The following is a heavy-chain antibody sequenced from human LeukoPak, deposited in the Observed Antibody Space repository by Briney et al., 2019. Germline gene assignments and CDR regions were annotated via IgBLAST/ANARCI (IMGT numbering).Heavy chain of an antibody. J-gene: IGHJ6*02. CDR2: IYYSGST. Sequence: SETLSLTCTVSGGSTSSYYWSWIRQPPGKGLEWIGYIYYSGSTNYNPSLKSRVTISVDTSKNLFSLKLSSVTAADTAVYYCARAEYYDDSSGYYYYYGMDVWGQGTTVTVSS. V-gene: IGHV4-59*01. CDR3: ARAEYYDDSSGYYYYYGMDV. CDR1: GGSTSSYY. D-gene: IGHD3-22*01.